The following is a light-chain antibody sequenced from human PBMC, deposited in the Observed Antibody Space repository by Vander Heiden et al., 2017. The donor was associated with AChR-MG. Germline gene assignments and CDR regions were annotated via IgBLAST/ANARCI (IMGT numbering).Light chain of an antibody. V-gene: IGKV1-9*01. CDR1: QDISSY. CDR2: TAS. J-gene: IGKJ4*01. CDR3: QQLNSCPRT. Sequence: EIPFTEAPSFLSASVGDRGTITCRASQDISSYLAWYQQKPGQAPRLLIYTASTLQSGVPARFGGSGSGTEFTLTISSLQSEDFATYYCQQLNSCPRTFGGGTKVDIK.